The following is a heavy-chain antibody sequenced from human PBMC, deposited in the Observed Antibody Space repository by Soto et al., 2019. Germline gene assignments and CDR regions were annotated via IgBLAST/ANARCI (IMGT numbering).Heavy chain of an antibody. CDR1: GFTFSSYG. J-gene: IGHJ2*01. V-gene: IGHV3-33*01. CDR2: IWYDGSNK. Sequence: QVQLVESGGGVVQPGRSLRLSCAASGFTFSSYGMHWVRQAPGKGLEWVAVIWYDGSNKYYADSVKGRFTISRDNSKNTLYLQRNSLRAEDTAVYYCARDPFPVEYSSSSEGYFDLWGRGTLVTVSS. CDR3: ARDPFPVEYSSSSEGYFDL. D-gene: IGHD6-6*01.